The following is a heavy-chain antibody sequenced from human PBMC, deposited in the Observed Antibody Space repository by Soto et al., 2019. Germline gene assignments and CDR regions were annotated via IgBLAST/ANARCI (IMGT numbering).Heavy chain of an antibody. CDR3: AKSKSPSITIFGVAPNWFDP. Sequence: PGGSLRLSCAASGFTFSSYAMSWVRQAPGKGLEWVSAISGSGGSTYYADSVKGRFTISRDNSKNTLYLQMNSLRAEDTAVYYCAKSKSPSITIFGVAPNWFDPWGQGTLVTVSS. CDR2: ISGSGGST. CDR1: GFTFSSYA. D-gene: IGHD3-3*01. V-gene: IGHV3-23*01. J-gene: IGHJ5*02.